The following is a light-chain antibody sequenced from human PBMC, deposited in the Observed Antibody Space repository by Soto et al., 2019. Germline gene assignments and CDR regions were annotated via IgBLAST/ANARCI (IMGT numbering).Light chain of an antibody. Sequence: QSVLTQPPSVSAAPGQKVTISCSGSSANIGNKYVSWYQQLPGTAPRLLIYENNKRPSGIPDRFSGSKTGTSATLGITGLQTGDEADYYCGTWDSSLSVGVFGGGTKLAAL. CDR3: GTWDSSLSVGV. V-gene: IGLV1-51*02. CDR1: SANIGNKY. J-gene: IGLJ2*01. CDR2: ENN.